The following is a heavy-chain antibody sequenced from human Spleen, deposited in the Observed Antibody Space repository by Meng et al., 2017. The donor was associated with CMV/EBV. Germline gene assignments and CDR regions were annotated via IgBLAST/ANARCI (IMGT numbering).Heavy chain of an antibody. Sequence: GESLKISCAASGFTFSRFSMNWVRQAPGKGLEWVSTIIGNGGSTYYTDSVKGRFTLSRDNPKNTLYLQMNSLRAEDTALYYCAKGRGGTTSSYDSWGQGTLVTVSS. CDR1: GFTFSRFS. CDR2: IIGNGGST. D-gene: IGHD2-2*01. V-gene: IGHV3-23*01. CDR3: AKGRGGTTSSYDS. J-gene: IGHJ4*02.